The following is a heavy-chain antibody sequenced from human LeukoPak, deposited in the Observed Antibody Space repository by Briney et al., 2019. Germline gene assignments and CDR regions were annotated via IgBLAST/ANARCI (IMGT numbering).Heavy chain of an antibody. J-gene: IGHJ4*02. V-gene: IGHV4-38-2*02. CDR2: IYYGGST. CDR1: AYSITYGHQ. Sequence: SETLSLTCTVSAYSITYGHQWGWIRQSPGRGLEWTGHIYYGGSTSYNPSLKSRVTLSVDTSKNQFSLNLTSVTAADTAVYYCARLKSPSYGASNFDYWGQGTLVTVSS. D-gene: IGHD3-16*01. CDR3: ARLKSPSYGASNFDY.